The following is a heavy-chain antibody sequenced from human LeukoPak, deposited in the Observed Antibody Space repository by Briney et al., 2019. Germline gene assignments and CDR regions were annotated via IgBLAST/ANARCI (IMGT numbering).Heavy chain of an antibody. Sequence: PGGSLRLSCAASGFTFSSYEMNWVRQAPGKGLEWVSYISSSGSTIYYADSVKGRFTISRDNSKNTLYLQMNSLRAEDTAVYYCAKSISWDAGDYGDQTIDYWGQGTLVTVSS. CDR3: AKSISWDAGDYGDQTIDY. J-gene: IGHJ4*02. D-gene: IGHD4-17*01. V-gene: IGHV3-48*03. CDR2: ISSSGSTI. CDR1: GFTFSSYE.